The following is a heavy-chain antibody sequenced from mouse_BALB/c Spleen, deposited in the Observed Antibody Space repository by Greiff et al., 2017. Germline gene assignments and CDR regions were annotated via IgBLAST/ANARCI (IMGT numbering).Heavy chain of an antibody. CDR3: ARPLGGWYFDV. CDR2: ILPGSGST. J-gene: IGHJ1*01. Sequence: VQLQQSGAELMKPGASVKISCKATGYTFSSYWIEWVKQRPGHGLEWIGEILPGSGSTNYNEKFKGKATFTADTSSNTAYMQLSSLTSEDSAVYDCARPLGGWYFDVWGAGTTVTVSS. CDR1: GYTFSSYW. D-gene: IGHD3-3*01. V-gene: IGHV1-9*01.